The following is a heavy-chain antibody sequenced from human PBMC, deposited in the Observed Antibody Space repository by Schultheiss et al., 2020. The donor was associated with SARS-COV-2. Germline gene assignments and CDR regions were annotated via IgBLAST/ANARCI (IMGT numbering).Heavy chain of an antibody. CDR1: GFTFDDYG. J-gene: IGHJ4*02. D-gene: IGHD1-26*01. CDR2: ITWNSDTT. Sequence: GGSLRLSCAASGFTFDDYGMSWVRQAPGKGLEWVSGITWNSDTTGYTDSVKGRFTISRDNSKNTLYLQMNSLRAEDTAVYYCAKDAGTSIVGATTVDYWGQGTLVTVSS. V-gene: IGHV3-20*04. CDR3: AKDAGTSIVGATTVDY.